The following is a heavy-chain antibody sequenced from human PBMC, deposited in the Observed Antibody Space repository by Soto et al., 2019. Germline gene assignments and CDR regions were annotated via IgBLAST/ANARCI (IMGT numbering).Heavy chain of an antibody. CDR2: INHSGST. Sequence: SETLSLTCAVYGGSFSGYYWSWIRQPPGKGLEWIGEINHSGSTNYNPSLKSRVTISVDTSKNQFSLKLSSVTAADTAVYYCAREYSEVILTGFRHSGMDVWGQGTTVTVSS. V-gene: IGHV4-34*09. CDR3: AREYSEVILTGFRHSGMDV. D-gene: IGHD3-9*01. J-gene: IGHJ6*02. CDR1: GGSFSGYY.